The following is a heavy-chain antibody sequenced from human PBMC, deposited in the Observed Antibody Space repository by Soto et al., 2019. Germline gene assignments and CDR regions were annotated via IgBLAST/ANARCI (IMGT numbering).Heavy chain of an antibody. Sequence: EVQLLESGGGLGQPGRSLSLSCTASGFTFSAYAMTWVRQAPGKGLEWVAGISESGGRNWYADSVKGRFSISRDNSKNTLYLQMTSLRADDTAVYHCVKDYCPGGGCPFFEYWGRGTLVTVSS. D-gene: IGHD2-15*01. CDR3: VKDYCPGGGCPFFEY. J-gene: IGHJ4*02. V-gene: IGHV3-23*01. CDR2: ISESGGRN. CDR1: GFTFSAYA.